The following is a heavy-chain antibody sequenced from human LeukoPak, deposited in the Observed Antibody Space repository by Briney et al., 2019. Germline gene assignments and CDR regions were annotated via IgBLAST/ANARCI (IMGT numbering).Heavy chain of an antibody. CDR3: ASTLRFLPYRRFDY. J-gene: IGHJ4*02. V-gene: IGHV4-39*01. CDR1: GGSIISSNYY. CDR2: IYQSGSGSS. Sequence: PSETLSLTCSVSGGSIISSNYYWGWIRQPPGKGLEWTGSIYQSGSGSSYYNPSLKSRVTIFGDTSKNQFFLRLSSVTAADTAVYYCASTLRFLPYRRFDYWGQGTLVTVPS. D-gene: IGHD3-3*01.